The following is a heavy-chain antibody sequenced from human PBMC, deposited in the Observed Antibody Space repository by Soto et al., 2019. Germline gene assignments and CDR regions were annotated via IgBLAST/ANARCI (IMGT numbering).Heavy chain of an antibody. CDR1: GGSISSYY. V-gene: IGHV4-59*01. CDR3: ARAEDGYNPDY. D-gene: IGHD5-12*01. Sequence: PSETLSLTCTVPGGSISSYYWSWIRQPPGKGLEWIGYIYYSGSTNYNPSLKNRVTISVDTSKNQFSLKLSSVTAADTAVYYCARAEDGYNPDYWGQGTLVTVSS. J-gene: IGHJ4*02. CDR2: IYYSGST.